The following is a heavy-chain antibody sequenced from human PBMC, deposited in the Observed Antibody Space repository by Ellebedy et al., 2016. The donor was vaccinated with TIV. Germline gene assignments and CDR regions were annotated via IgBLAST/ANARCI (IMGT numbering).Heavy chain of an antibody. CDR1: GYTFTSYG. CDR2: ITGYNGDT. V-gene: IGHV1-18*01. D-gene: IGHD1-26*01. CDR3: ARDSGTYPRAAYDI. J-gene: IGHJ3*02. Sequence: AASVKVSCKASGYTFTSYGISWVRQAPGQGLEWMGWITGYNGDTNYAQQFQGRVTMTTDTSTMTAYMELRSLRSDDTAVYYCARDSGTYPRAAYDIWGQGTVVTVSS.